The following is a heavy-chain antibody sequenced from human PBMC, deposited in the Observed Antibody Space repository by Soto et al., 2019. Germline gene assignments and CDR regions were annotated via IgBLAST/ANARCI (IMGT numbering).Heavy chain of an antibody. Sequence: QVQLQQWGAGLLKPSETLSLTCAVYGGSFSGYYWGWIRQPPGKGLERIGEINHSGSTNYNPSPKSRVTISVDTSKNQFSLKLSSVTAADTAVYYCARNQKNFPGIAAAGTGYGMDVWGQGTTVTVSS. CDR3: ARNQKNFPGIAAAGTGYGMDV. CDR2: INHSGST. J-gene: IGHJ6*02. D-gene: IGHD6-13*01. CDR1: GGSFSGYY. V-gene: IGHV4-34*01.